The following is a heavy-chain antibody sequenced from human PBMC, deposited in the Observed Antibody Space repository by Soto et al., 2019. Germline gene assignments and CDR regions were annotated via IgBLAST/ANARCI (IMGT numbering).Heavy chain of an antibody. J-gene: IGHJ4*02. V-gene: IGHV2-26*01. CDR1: GSSLSNARMG. D-gene: IGHD3-22*01. CDR3: ARYKAPWDSSGYYYDY. Sequence: SGPTLVNPTETLTLTCTVSGSSLSNARMGVSWIRQPPGKALEWLAHIFSNDEKSYSTSLKSRLTISKDTSKSQVVLTMTNMDPVDTATYYCARYKAPWDSSGYYYDYWGQGTLVTVSS. CDR2: IFSNDEK.